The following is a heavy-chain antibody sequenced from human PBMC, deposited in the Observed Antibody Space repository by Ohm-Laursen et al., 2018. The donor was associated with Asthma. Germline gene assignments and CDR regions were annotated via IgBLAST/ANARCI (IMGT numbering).Heavy chain of an antibody. J-gene: IGHJ3*01. CDR3: ARDLLNWDAAFDV. CDR1: GFTFSAHY. V-gene: IGHV3-72*01. CDR2: IRSKAQSYTT. Sequence: SLRLSCAASGFTFSAHYMDWVRQAPGKGLEWVGRIRSKAQSYTTEYAASVKGRFTISGDDSKNSLYLQMNSLQTEDTALYYCARDLLNWDAAFDVWGQGTMVTVSS. D-gene: IGHD1-26*01.